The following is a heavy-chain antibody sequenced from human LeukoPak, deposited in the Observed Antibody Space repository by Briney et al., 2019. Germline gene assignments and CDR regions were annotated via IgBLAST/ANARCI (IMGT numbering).Heavy chain of an antibody. Sequence: GASVKVSCKAPGYTFTSYGISWVRQATGQGLEWMEWMNPNSGNTGYAQKFQGRVTMTRNTSISTAYMELSSLRSEDTAVYYCARGNHYYGSGSSFFDYWGQGTLVTVSS. D-gene: IGHD3-10*01. J-gene: IGHJ4*02. CDR1: GYTFTSYG. V-gene: IGHV1-8*02. CDR2: MNPNSGNT. CDR3: ARGNHYYGSGSSFFDY.